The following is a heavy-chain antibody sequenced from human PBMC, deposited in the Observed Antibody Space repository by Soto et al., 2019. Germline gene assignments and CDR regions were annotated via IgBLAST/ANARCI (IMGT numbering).Heavy chain of an antibody. J-gene: IGHJ4*02. CDR3: AKTFWDGSGSYYNGPSY. CDR2: ISYDESNK. D-gene: IGHD3-10*01. Sequence: PGGSLRLSCAASGFTFSSYGMHWVRQAPGKGLEWVAVISYDESNKYYADSVKGRFTISRDNSKNALYLQMNSLRAEDTAVYYCAKTFWDGSGSYYNGPSYWGQGTLVTVSS. V-gene: IGHV3-30*18. CDR1: GFTFSSYG.